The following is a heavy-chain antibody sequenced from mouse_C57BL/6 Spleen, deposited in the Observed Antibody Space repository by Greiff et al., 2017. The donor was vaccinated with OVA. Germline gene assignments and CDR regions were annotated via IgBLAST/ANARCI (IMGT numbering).Heavy chain of an antibody. D-gene: IGHD2-14*01. V-gene: IGHV5-17*01. J-gene: IGHJ3*01. CDR1: GFTFSDYG. CDR3: ARPGYGRFFFAY. CDR2: ISSGSSTI. Sequence: EVKVVESGGGLVKPGGSLKLSCAASGFTFSDYGMHWVRQAPEKGLEWVAYISSGSSTIYYADTVKGRFTISRDNAKNTLFLQMTSLRSEDTAMYYCARPGYGRFFFAYWGQGTLVTVSA.